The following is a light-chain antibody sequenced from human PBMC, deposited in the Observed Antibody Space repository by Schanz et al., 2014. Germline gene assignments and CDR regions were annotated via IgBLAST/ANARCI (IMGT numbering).Light chain of an antibody. CDR2: DVS. CDR1: SSDVGGYNS. J-gene: IGLJ3*02. Sequence: QSALTQPRSVSGSPGQSVTISCTGTSSDVGGYNSVSWFQQHPGRAPTLMIYDVSKRPSGVPDRFSGSQSGNTASLTVSGLQAEDEAEYYCSSNVGSNNFQFGGGTKVTVL. CDR3: SSNVGSNNFQ. V-gene: IGLV2-11*02.